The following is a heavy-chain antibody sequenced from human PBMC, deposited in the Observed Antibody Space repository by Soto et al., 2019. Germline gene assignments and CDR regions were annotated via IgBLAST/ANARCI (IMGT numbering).Heavy chain of an antibody. CDR1: GFTFSSYA. Sequence: GGSLRLSCAASGFTFSSYAMSWVRQAPGKGLEWVSAISGSGGSTYYADSVKGRFTISRDNSKNTLYLQMNSLRAEDTAVYYCAKFLPVKKTSSWYVDYFDYWGQGTLVTVSS. CDR2: ISGSGGST. D-gene: IGHD6-13*01. J-gene: IGHJ4*02. CDR3: AKFLPVKKTSSWYVDYFDY. V-gene: IGHV3-23*01.